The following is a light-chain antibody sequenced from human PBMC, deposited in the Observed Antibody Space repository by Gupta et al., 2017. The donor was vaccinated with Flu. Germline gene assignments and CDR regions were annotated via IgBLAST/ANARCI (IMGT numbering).Light chain of an antibody. CDR2: RNN. CDR1: STKVGNEE. V-gene: IGLV10-54*04. CDR3: PAWDSSRSVWV. Sequence: TITRTRNSTKVGNEEAAWHQQHQVHPPKLLCYRNNNRHTVISERFSASRSGTAAALTITGLQTEDEADYYCPAWDSSRSVWVFGGGTKLTVL. J-gene: IGLJ3*02.